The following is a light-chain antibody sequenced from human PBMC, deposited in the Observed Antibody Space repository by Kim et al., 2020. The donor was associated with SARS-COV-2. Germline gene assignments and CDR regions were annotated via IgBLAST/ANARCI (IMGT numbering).Light chain of an antibody. Sequence: ELTQPPSASGTPGQRVTISCSGSSSNIGSNTVNWYQQLPGTAPKLLIYSNNQRPSGVPDRFSGSKSGTSASLAISGLQSEDEADYYCAAWDDSLNGHVVFGGGPQLTVL. CDR3: AAWDDSLNGHVV. CDR2: SNN. J-gene: IGLJ2*01. V-gene: IGLV1-44*01. CDR1: SSNIGSNT.